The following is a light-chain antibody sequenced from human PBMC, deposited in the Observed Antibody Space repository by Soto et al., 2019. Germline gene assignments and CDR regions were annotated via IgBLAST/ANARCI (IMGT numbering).Light chain of an antibody. Sequence: EVVLTQSPGTLSLFPGVGATLSCRASQGVSINPLAWYQHQPGQAPRLLIYEASKRATVIPDRFSGSGAGTEFTLTINSLQSEDAAVYCCQQYNKWPQTFGGGTKVDI. CDR1: QGVSIN. V-gene: IGKV3D-15*01. CDR3: QQYNKWPQT. J-gene: IGKJ4*01. CDR2: EAS.